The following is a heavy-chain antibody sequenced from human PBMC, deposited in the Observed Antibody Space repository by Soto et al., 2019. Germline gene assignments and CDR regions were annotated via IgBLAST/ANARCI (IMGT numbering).Heavy chain of an antibody. CDR2: IYYSGST. CDR1: GGSISSGGYY. CDR3: ARDEVAMDTALHE. Sequence: PSETLSLTCTVSGGSISSGGYYWSWIRQHPGKGLEWIGYIYYSGSTYYNPSLKSRVTISVDTSKNQFSLKLSSVTAADTAVYYCARDEVAMDTALHEWREATMVTVSS. D-gene: IGHD5-18*01. J-gene: IGHJ4*02. V-gene: IGHV4-31*03.